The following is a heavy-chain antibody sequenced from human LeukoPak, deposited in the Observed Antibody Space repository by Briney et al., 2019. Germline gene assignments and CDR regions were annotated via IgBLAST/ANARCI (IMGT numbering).Heavy chain of an antibody. CDR3: ARDGYGGNSIVDY. Sequence: PSETLSLTCTVSGGSISSGSYYWSWIRQPAGKGLEWIGRIYTSGSTNYNPSLKSRVTISVDTSKNQFSLKLSSVTAADTAVYYCARDGYGGNSIVDYWGQGTLVTVSS. J-gene: IGHJ4*02. CDR1: GGSISSGSYY. D-gene: IGHD4-23*01. V-gene: IGHV4-61*02. CDR2: IYTSGST.